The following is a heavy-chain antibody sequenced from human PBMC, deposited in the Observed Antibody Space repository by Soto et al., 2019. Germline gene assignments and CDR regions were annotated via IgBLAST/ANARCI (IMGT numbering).Heavy chain of an antibody. Sequence: SQTLSLTCAISGDSVSSNSAAWNWIRQSPSRGLEWLGRTYYRSKWYNDYAVSVKSRITINPDTSKNQFSLQLNSVTPEDTAVYYCARDFTIFGVVSSDYGMDVWGQGTTVTVS. CDR2: TYYRSKWYN. CDR3: ARDFTIFGVVSSDYGMDV. V-gene: IGHV6-1*01. D-gene: IGHD3-3*01. CDR1: GDSVSSNSAA. J-gene: IGHJ6*02.